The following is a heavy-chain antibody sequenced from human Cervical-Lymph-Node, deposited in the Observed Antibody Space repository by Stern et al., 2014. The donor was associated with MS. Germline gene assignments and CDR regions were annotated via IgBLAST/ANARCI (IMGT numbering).Heavy chain of an antibody. CDR1: GFPLSNLS. V-gene: IGHV3-48*01. Sequence: VQLVESGGGLVPPGGSLRLSCVASGFPLSNLSMNWVRQAPGKGLEWLSYISGSSSAIHYANSVKGRFTISRDNAKNSLYLQMNSLRADDAAVYYCATPSPSLYWGQGTLVTVSS. CDR2: ISGSSSAI. CDR3: ATPSPSLY. J-gene: IGHJ4*02.